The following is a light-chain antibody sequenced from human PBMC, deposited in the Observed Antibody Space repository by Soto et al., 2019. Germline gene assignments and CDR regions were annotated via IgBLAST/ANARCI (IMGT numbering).Light chain of an antibody. CDR1: KSVSSN. CDR2: GAS. V-gene: IGKV3-15*01. J-gene: IGKJ1*01. Sequence: EIVMTQSPATLSVSPGERATLSCRASKSVSSNLAWYQQKQGQALRLFIYGASTRATGIPARFSGSGSGTEFTLTISSLQSEDFAVYYCQQYNNWPRTFGQGTKVDIK. CDR3: QQYNNWPRT.